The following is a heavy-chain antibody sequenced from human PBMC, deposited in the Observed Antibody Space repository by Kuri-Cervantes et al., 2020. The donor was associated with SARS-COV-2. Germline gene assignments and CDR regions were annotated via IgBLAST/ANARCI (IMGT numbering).Heavy chain of an antibody. CDR3: ARDVGYGGSSELDITYFDF. V-gene: IGHV1-69*13. Sequence: SVKVSCRASGYTFTSYGISWVRQAPGQGLEWMGGIIPFFGTPSYAQRFEGRVTITADEPTGTVYMEMSSLTLDDTAVYFCARDVGYGGSSELDITYFDFWGQGTLVTVSS. D-gene: IGHD4-23*01. CDR1: GYTFTSYG. CDR2: IIPFFGTP. J-gene: IGHJ4*02.